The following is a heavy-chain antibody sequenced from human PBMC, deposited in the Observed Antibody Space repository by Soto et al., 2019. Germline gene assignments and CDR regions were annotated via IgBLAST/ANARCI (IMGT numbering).Heavy chain of an antibody. CDR2: ISGSGGST. Sequence: GGSLRLSCAASGFTFSGYAMSWVRQAPGKGLEWVSAISGSGGSTYYADSVKGRFTISRDNSKNTLYLQMNSLRAEDTAVYFCASGIDLRQQLVPNDLLVWGQGTMVTVSS. V-gene: IGHV3-23*01. D-gene: IGHD6-13*01. CDR3: ASGIDLRQQLVPNDLLV. CDR1: GFTFSGYA. J-gene: IGHJ3*01.